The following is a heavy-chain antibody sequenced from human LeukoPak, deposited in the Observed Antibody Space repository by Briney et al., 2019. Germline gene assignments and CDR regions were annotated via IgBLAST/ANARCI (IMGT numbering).Heavy chain of an antibody. D-gene: IGHD3-10*01. CDR1: GFTFSSYG. J-gene: IGHJ4*02. V-gene: IGHV3-23*01. Sequence: TGGSLRLSCAASGFTFSSYGMSWVRQAPGKGLEWVSAISGSGGSTYYADSVKGRFTISRDNSKNTLYLQMNSLRAEDTAVYYCARDDYGSGDFDYWGQGTLVTVSS. CDR3: ARDDYGSGDFDY. CDR2: ISGSGGST.